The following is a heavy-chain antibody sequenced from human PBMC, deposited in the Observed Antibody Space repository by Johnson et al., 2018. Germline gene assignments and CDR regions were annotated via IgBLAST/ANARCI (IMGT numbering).Heavy chain of an antibody. V-gene: IGHV3-72*01. CDR2: TRNKATSYTT. CDR3: ARSNAYYYDSSGYRDYYYYMDV. J-gene: IGHJ6*03. D-gene: IGHD3-22*01. Sequence: EVQLVESGGGLVQPGGSLRLSCAASGFTFSDHYMDWVRQAPGKGLEWVGRTRNKATSYTTEYAASVKGRFTISRDDSKNSLYLQMNSLKTEDTAGYYCARSNAYYYDSSGYRDYYYYMDVWGKGTTVTVSS. CDR1: GFTFSDHY.